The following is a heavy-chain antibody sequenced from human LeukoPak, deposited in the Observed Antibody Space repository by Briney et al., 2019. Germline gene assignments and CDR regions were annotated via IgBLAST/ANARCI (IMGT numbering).Heavy chain of an antibody. J-gene: IGHJ4*02. CDR3: AKIMGGWNGFDY. D-gene: IGHD1-1*01. CDR1: GFTFSSYA. Sequence: GGSLRPSCADAGFTFSSYAMSWVRQAPGKGLEWVSAISGSGGSTYYADSVKGRLTNSRDNSKNTLYLQMNSLRAEDTAVYYCAKIMGGWNGFDYWGQGTLVTVSS. V-gene: IGHV3-23*01. CDR2: ISGSGGST.